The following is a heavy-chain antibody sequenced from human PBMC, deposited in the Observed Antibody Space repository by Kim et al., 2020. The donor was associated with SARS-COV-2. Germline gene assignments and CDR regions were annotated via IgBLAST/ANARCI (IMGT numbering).Heavy chain of an antibody. CDR1: GFTFNNYA. V-gene: IGHV3-23*05. CDR3: AKAGVYAHGWLNAFDF. D-gene: IGHD6-19*01. J-gene: IGHJ3*01. CDR2: IKRSGSGT. Sequence: GGSLRLSCAASGFTFNNYAMNWVRQAPGKGLEWVSAIKRSGSGTAYADSVKGRFTISRDNSQNTLFLHMSGLRAEDTAVYFCAKAGVYAHGWLNAFDFWG.